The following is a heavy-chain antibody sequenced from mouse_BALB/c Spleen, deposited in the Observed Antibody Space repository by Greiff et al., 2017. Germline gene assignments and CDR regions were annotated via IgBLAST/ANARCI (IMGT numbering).Heavy chain of an antibody. Sequence: QVQLKESGPELVKPGASVKMSCKASGYTFTDYVISWVKQRTGQGLEWIGEIYPGSGSTYYNEKFKGKATLTADKSSNTAYMQLSSLTSEDSAVYFCARGFITTVVRYYFDYWGQGTTLTVSS. CDR2: IYPGSGST. CDR3: ARGFITTVVRYYFDY. D-gene: IGHD1-1*01. J-gene: IGHJ2*01. V-gene: IGHV1-77*01. CDR1: GYTFTDYV.